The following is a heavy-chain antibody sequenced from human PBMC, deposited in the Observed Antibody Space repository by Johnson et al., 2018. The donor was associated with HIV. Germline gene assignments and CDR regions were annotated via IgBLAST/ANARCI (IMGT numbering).Heavy chain of an antibody. V-gene: IGHV3-23*04. CDR1: GFTFDDYA. J-gene: IGHJ3*02. Sequence: VQLVESGGGLVKPGGSLRLSCAASGFTFDDYAMHWVRQAPGKGLEWVSAISGSGGSTYYADSVKGRFTISRDNSKNTLYLQMNSLRAEDTAVYYCARLRGAFDIWGQGTMVTVSS. D-gene: IGHD4-17*01. CDR3: ARLRGAFDI. CDR2: ISGSGGST.